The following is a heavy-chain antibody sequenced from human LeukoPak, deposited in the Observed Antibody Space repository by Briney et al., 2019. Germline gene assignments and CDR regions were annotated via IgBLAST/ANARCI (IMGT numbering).Heavy chain of an antibody. V-gene: IGHV1-2*02. J-gene: IGHJ6*03. CDR3: ARDHYYDSSGYYYYMDV. CDR1: GYTFTGYY. CDR2: INPNSGGT. Sequence: ASVKVSCKASGYTFTGYYMHWVRQAPGQGLEGMGWINPNSGGTNYAQKFQGRVTMTRDTSISTAYMELSRLRSDDTAVYYCARDHYYDSSGYYYYMDVWGKGTTVTVSS. D-gene: IGHD3-22*01.